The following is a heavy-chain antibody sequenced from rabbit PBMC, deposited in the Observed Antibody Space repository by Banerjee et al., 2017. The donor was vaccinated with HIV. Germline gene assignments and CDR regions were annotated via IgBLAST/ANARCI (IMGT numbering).Heavy chain of an antibody. CDR1: GFDFSRTG. CDR2: IDLLFGTT. V-gene: IGHV1S7*01. CDR3: VRGASGSGYYSL. Sequence: QSLEESGGGLVKPGGTLKLSCKASGFDFSRTGVSWVRQAPGKGLEWIGYIDLLFGTTYYANWVNGRFTISSHNAQNTLYLQLHSLTAADTATYFCVRGASGSGYYSLWGPGTLVTVS. D-gene: IGHD1-1*01. J-gene: IGHJ6*01.